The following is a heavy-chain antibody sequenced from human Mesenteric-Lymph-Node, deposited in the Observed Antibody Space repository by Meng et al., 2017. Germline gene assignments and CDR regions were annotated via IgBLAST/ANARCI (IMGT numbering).Heavy chain of an antibody. CDR3: ARVGSFWEYWGY. CDR2: ISSSSDTT. D-gene: IGHD3-3*01. V-gene: IGHV3-11*04. Sequence: GESLKISCAASQFTFRDYYMSWIRQAPGKGLEWVSHISSSSDTTYYTDSVKGRFTISRDNADNSLYLQMNSLRAEDTAVYYCARVGSFWEYWGYWGQGTLVTVSS. CDR1: QFTFRDYY. J-gene: IGHJ4*02.